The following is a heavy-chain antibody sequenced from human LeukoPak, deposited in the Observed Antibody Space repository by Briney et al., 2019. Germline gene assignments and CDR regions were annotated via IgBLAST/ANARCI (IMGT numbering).Heavy chain of an antibody. V-gene: IGHV1-69*04. CDR3: ARDQSPYYYDSSGYYGYFQH. CDR2: IIPILGIA. CDR1: GGTFSSYA. J-gene: IGHJ1*01. Sequence: GASVKVSCKASGGTFSSYAISWVRQAPGQGLEWMGRIIPILGIANYAQKFQGRVTITTDESTSTAYMELSSLRSEDTAVYYCARDQSPYYYDSSGYYGYFQHWGQGTLVTVSS. D-gene: IGHD3-22*01.